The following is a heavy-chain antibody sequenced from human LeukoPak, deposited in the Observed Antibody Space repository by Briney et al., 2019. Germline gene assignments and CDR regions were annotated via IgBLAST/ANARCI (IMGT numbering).Heavy chain of an antibody. CDR1: GYTFTGYY. CDR2: INPISGTT. V-gene: IGHV1-2*02. CDR3: VRDLMTTPTWDFDY. D-gene: IGHD3-16*01. Sequence: ASLNVSCTGSGYTFTGYYMHWVRQAPGQGLEWMGWINPISGTTNYAQKLQGRVTVTRDTSISTVYMELSRLESDDTSVYYCVRDLMTTPTWDFDYWGQGTLVTVAS. J-gene: IGHJ4*02.